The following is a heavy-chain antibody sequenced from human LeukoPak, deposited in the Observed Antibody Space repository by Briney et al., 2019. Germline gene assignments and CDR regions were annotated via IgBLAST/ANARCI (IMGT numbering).Heavy chain of an antibody. Sequence: PGGSLRLSCAASGFTFSSYAMSWVRQAPGKGLEWVSAISGSGGSTYYAESVKGRFTISRDNTKNTLYLQMNSLRAEDTAVYYCAKDLPRYSYGYNYLDYWGQGTLVTVSS. CDR3: AKDLPRYSYGYNYLDY. D-gene: IGHD5-18*01. CDR1: GFTFSSYA. CDR2: ISGSGGST. V-gene: IGHV3-23*01. J-gene: IGHJ4*02.